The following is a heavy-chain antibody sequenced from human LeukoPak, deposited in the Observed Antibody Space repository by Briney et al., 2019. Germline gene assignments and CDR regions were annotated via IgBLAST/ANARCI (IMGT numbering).Heavy chain of an antibody. J-gene: IGHJ5*02. CDR2: IYYSGST. D-gene: IGHD3-22*01. CDR3: ARRGFTMIVDWFDP. V-gene: IGHV4-59*13. Sequence: SETLSLTCTVSGGSISSYYWSWIRQPPGKGLEWIGYIYYSGSTNYNPSLKSRVTISVDTSKNQFSLKLSSVTAADTAVYYCARRGFTMIVDWFDPWGQGTLVTVSS. CDR1: GGSISSYY.